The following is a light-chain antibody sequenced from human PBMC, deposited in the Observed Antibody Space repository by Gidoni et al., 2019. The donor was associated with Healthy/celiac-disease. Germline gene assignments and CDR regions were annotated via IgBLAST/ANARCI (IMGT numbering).Light chain of an antibody. J-gene: IGKJ2*01. Sequence: PSKFSGSGSGTDFTLTIGSLQPEDFATYYCQQYNSNPYTFGQVTKLEIK. CDR3: QQYNSNPYT. V-gene: IGKV1-16*02.